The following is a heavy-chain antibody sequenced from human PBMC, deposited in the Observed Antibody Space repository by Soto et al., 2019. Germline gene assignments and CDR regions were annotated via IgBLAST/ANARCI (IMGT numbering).Heavy chain of an antibody. CDR1: GGSFSGHS. CDR2: INHSGRV. Sequence: PSETLSLTCAVYGGSFSGHSWTWIRQSQGKGLEWIGHINHSGRVNYSPSLKSRVTISLDTSKNQFSLTLSAVTAADTAMYYCSTRAYDTNGYYRFDPWGQGTLVTVSS. CDR3: STRAYDTNGYYRFDP. J-gene: IGHJ5*01. D-gene: IGHD3-22*01. V-gene: IGHV4-34*01.